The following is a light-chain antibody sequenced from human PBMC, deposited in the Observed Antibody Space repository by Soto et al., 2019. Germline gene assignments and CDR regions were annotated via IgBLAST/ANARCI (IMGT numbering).Light chain of an antibody. Sequence: EVVMTQSPATLSVSPGERVTLSCTASQSVSGNLAWSQQKPGQAPRLLIHGASTRATDIPARFSGSGSGTEFTLTITGLQSEDFAVYYCQQYHNWPPALTFGGGTRVEIK. V-gene: IGKV3-15*01. CDR2: GAS. J-gene: IGKJ4*01. CDR1: QSVSGN. CDR3: QQYHNWPPALT.